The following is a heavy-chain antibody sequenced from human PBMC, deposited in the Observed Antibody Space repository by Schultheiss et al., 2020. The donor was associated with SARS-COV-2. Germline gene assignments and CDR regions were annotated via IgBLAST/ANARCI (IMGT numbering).Heavy chain of an antibody. CDR2: IKQDGSEK. CDR1: GFTFSSYW. D-gene: IGHD5-12*01. J-gene: IGHJ4*02. Sequence: GGSLRLSCAASGFTFSSYWMSWVRQAPGKGLEWVANIKQDGSEKYYVDSVKGRFTISRDNAKNSLYLQMNSLRAEDTAVYYCARAGMGSGYDSGAEFDYWGQGTLVTVSS. V-gene: IGHV3-7*03. CDR3: ARAGMGSGYDSGAEFDY.